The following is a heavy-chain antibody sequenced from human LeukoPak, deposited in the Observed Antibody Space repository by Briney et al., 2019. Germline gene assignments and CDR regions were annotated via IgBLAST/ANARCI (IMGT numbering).Heavy chain of an antibody. J-gene: IGHJ4*02. Sequence: GASLRLSCAASGFTFSSYAMSWVRQAPGKGLEWVSAISGSGGSTSYADSVKGRFTISRDNSKNTLYLQTNSLRAEDTAVYYCAKDRNSEYFDYWGQGTLVTVSS. V-gene: IGHV3-23*01. CDR2: ISGSGGST. CDR1: GFTFSSYA. CDR3: AKDRNSEYFDY. D-gene: IGHD2/OR15-2a*01.